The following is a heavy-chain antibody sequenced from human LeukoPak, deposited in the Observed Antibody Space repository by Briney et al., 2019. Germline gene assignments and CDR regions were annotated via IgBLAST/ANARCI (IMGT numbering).Heavy chain of an antibody. V-gene: IGHV3-7*01. J-gene: IGHJ4*02. D-gene: IGHD3/OR15-3a*01. CDR2: TKLDGTRK. Sequence: QPGGSLRLSCAASGFTFRNYWMSWIRQAPGRGLEWVANTKLDGTRKNYIQSVRGRFTISRDNARNFLYLQLSSLRAEDTAVYYCTRDFWTDYWGQGTLVTVSS. CDR1: GFTFRNYW. CDR3: TRDFWTDY.